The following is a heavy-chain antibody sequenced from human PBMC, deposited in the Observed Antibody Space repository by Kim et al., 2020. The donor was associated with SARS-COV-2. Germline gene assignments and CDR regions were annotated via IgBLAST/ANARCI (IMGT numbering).Heavy chain of an antibody. CDR1: GGSISSYY. J-gene: IGHJ6*02. D-gene: IGHD6-13*01. Sequence: SETLSLTCTVSGGSISSYYWSWIRQPPGKGLEWIGYIYYSGSTNYNPSLKSRVTISVDTSKNQFSLKLSSVTAADTAVYYCARDLGAAAGGYYYGMDVWGQGTTVTVSS. CDR2: IYYSGST. V-gene: IGHV4-59*13. CDR3: ARDLGAAAGGYYYGMDV.